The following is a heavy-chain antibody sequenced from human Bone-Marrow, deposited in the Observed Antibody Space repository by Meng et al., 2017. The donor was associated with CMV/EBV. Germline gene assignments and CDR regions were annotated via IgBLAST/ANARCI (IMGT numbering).Heavy chain of an antibody. V-gene: IGHV1-2*02. J-gene: IGHJ4*02. CDR1: GYTFSNHD. D-gene: IGHD1-26*01. CDR3: ARGGSTFFFSGSYSFDY. CDR2: INPNSGGT. Sequence: ASVKVSCKGSGYTFSNHDIDWVRQATGQGLEWMGWINPNSGGTNYAQKFQGRVTMTRDTSISTAYMELSRLRSDDTAVYYCARGGSTFFFSGSYSFDYWGQGTLVTVSS.